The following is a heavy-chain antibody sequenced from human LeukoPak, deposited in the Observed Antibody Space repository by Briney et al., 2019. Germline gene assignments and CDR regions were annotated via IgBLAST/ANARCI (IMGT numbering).Heavy chain of an antibody. J-gene: IGHJ6*03. CDR3: ARFGSEYQLLSDSYYYYMAV. D-gene: IGHD2-2*01. CDR1: GYAFTSYG. CDR2: ISDYNGNT. V-gene: IGHV1-18*01. Sequence: ASVKVSCKASGYAFTSYGISWVRQAPGQGLEWMGCISDYNGNTNYAQKLQGRVTMTTDTSTSTAYMELRSLRSDDTAVYYCARFGSEYQLLSDSYYYYMAVWGKRTTVTVSS.